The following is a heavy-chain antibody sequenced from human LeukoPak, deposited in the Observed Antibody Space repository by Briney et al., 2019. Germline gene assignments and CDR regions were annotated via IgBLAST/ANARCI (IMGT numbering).Heavy chain of an antibody. CDR2: IKQDGSEK. D-gene: IGHD6-6*01. V-gene: IGHV3-7*01. Sequence: GGSLRLSCAAPGSTFTTYWMSWVRQAPGKGLEWVPNIKQDGSEKYYVDSVKGRFTISRDNAKNSLYLQMNSLRAEDTAVYYCARGRRGIAARPGFDPWGQGTLVTVSS. J-gene: IGHJ5*02. CDR1: GSTFTTYW. CDR3: ARGRRGIAARPGFDP.